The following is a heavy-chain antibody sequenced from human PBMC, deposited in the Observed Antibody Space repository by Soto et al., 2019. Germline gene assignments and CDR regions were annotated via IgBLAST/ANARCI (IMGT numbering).Heavy chain of an antibody. D-gene: IGHD6-19*01. Sequence: SSETLSLTCTVSGGSISSGGYYWSWIRQHPGKGLEWIGYIYYSGSTYYTPSLKSRVTISVDKSKNQFSLKLSSVTAADTAVYCCARVGSGWYSLGPDTNWFDPWGEGTLVTVSS. CDR2: IYYSGST. CDR3: ARVGSGWYSLGPDTNWFDP. J-gene: IGHJ5*02. CDR1: GGSISSGGYY. V-gene: IGHV4-31*03.